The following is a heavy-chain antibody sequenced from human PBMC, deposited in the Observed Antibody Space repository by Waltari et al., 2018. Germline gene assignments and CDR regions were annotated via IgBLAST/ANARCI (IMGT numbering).Heavy chain of an antibody. D-gene: IGHD3-22*01. J-gene: IGHJ6*02. CDR3: ARGLNYDSSGYYYVSGMDV. CDR1: GGTFSSYA. V-gene: IGHV1-69*10. Sequence: QVQLVQSGAEVKKPGSSVKVSCKDSGGTFSSYAISWVRQAPGQGHEWMGGIIPILGIANYAQKCQGRVTITADKSTSTAYMELSSLRSEDTAVYYCARGLNYDSSGYYYVSGMDVWGQGTTVTVSS. CDR2: IIPILGIA.